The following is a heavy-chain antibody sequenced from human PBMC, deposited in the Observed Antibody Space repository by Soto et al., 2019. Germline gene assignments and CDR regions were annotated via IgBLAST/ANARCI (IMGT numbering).Heavy chain of an antibody. CDR3: ARASPGAAAGPYYGMDV. CDR2: IIPIFGTA. J-gene: IGHJ6*02. CDR1: GGTFSSYS. V-gene: IGHV1-69*13. Sequence: SVNVSCRASGGTFSSYSISWVRQAPGQGLELMGGIIPIFGTANYAHQFQGRVTITADESTSKANMELSSLRSEDTAVYYCARASPGAAAGPYYGMDVWGQWTPVT. D-gene: IGHD6-13*01.